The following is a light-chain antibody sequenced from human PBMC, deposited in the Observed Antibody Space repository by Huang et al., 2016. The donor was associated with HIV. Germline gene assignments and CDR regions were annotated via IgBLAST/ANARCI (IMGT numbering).Light chain of an antibody. J-gene: IGKJ1*01. Sequence: DIVMTQSPDSLTVSLGERATIHCKSSQSLLYSSNNKNYLNWYQQKPGQPPKLLIYWASALESGVPDRFSGSGSGTNFTLTINSLQAEDMAVYYCQQYYSSLWTFGQGTKVQIK. CDR3: QQYYSSLWT. CDR1: QSLLYSSNNKNY. CDR2: WAS. V-gene: IGKV4-1*01.